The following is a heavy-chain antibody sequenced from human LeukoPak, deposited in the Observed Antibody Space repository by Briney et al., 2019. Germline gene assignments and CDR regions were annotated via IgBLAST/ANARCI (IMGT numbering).Heavy chain of an antibody. CDR3: ARDGHYTIYELRFDY. D-gene: IGHD5/OR15-5a*01. V-gene: IGHV3-7*01. J-gene: IGHJ4*02. CDR1: GFPFSSYW. Sequence: PGGSLRLSCVASGFPFSSYWMTWVRQAPGKGLEWVANIKQDGSKKSYVDSVKGRFTISRDNAKNSLYLQMNSLRAEDTGVYYCARDGHYTIYELRFDYWGQGALVTVSS. CDR2: IKQDGSKK.